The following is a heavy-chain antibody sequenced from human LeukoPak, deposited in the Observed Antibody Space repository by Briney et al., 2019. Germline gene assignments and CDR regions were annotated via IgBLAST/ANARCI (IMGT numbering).Heavy chain of an antibody. J-gene: IGHJ4*02. CDR3: AKGSGWLLPQYFDF. D-gene: IGHD2-21*01. V-gene: IGHV3-23*01. CDR1: GFTFSSSA. Sequence: GGTLRLSCAASGFTFSSSAMSWVRQAPGKGLEWLSTISGGGSTYYADSVKGRFTISRDNSKNTLYLHMKSLRAEDTAVYYCAKGSGWLLPQYFDFWGQGTLVTVSS. CDR2: ISGGGST.